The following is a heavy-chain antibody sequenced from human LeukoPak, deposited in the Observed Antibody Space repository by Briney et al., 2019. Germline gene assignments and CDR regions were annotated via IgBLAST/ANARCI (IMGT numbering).Heavy chain of an antibody. J-gene: IGHJ4*02. Sequence: GGSLRLSCAASGFTFSSYAMSWVRQAPGKGLEYVSAISSNGGSTYYANSVKGRFTISRDNSKNTLYLQMGSLRAEDMAVYYCARALGITHFDYWGQGTLVTVSS. CDR1: GFTFSSYA. CDR2: ISSNGGST. D-gene: IGHD3-22*01. CDR3: ARALGITHFDY. V-gene: IGHV3-64*01.